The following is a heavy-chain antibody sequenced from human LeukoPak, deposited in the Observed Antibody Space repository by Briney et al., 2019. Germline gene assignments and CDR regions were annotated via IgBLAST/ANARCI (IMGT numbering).Heavy chain of an antibody. D-gene: IGHD3-22*01. V-gene: IGHV4-34*01. CDR2: INHSGST. CDR3: ARDHWRYYDSSGYWFNYFDY. J-gene: IGHJ4*02. Sequence: PSETLSLTCAVYGGSSSGYYWSWIRQPPGKGLEWIGEINHSGSTNYHPSLKSRVTISVDTSKNQFSLKLSSVTAADTAVYYCARDHWRYYDSSGYWFNYFDYWGQGTLVTVSS. CDR1: GGSSSGYY.